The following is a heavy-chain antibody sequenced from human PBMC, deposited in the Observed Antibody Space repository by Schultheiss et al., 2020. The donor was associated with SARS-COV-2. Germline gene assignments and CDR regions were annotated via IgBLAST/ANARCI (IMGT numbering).Heavy chain of an antibody. Sequence: GGSLRLSCAASGFTVSSNYMSWVRQAPGKGLEWVSVIYSCGSTYYADSVKGRFTISRDNSKNTLNLEMNSLRAEDTAVYYCARERGGDGYPDYFQHWGQGTLVTVSS. CDR2: IYSCGST. J-gene: IGHJ1*01. V-gene: IGHV3-66*03. D-gene: IGHD5-24*01. CDR1: GFTVSSNY. CDR3: ARERGGDGYPDYFQH.